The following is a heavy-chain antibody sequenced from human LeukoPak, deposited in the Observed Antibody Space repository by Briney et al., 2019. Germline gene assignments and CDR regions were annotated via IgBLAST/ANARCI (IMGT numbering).Heavy chain of an antibody. D-gene: IGHD2-15*01. V-gene: IGHV3-30*02. CDR3: AKDQVAATLGVPWFAP. CDR1: GFTFSSYG. Sequence: GGSLRLSCAASGFTFSSYGMHWVRQAPGKGLEWVAFIRYDGSNKYYADSVKGRFTISRDNSKNTLYLQMNSLRAEDTAVYYCAKDQVAATLGVPWFAPWGKGPLVTVSS. J-gene: IGHJ5*02. CDR2: IRYDGSNK.